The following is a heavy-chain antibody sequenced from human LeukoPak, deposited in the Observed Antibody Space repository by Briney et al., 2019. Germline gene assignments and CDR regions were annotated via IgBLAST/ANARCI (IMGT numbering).Heavy chain of an antibody. CDR2: ISGSGGST. D-gene: IGHD2-15*01. CDR3: ARQDCSGDSCSYVDC. Sequence: GGSLRLSCAASGFTFSSYAMSWVRQAPGKGLEWVSAISGSGGSTYYADSVKGRFTISRDNSKNTAYLQMNSLKAEDTAVYYCARQDCSGDSCSYVDCWGQGTLVTVSS. CDR1: GFTFSSYA. J-gene: IGHJ4*02. V-gene: IGHV3-23*01.